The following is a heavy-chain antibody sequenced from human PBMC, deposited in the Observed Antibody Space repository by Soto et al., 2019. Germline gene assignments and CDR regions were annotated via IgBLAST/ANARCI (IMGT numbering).Heavy chain of an antibody. V-gene: IGHV3-23*01. CDR1: GFTFSSYA. CDR2: ISGSGGST. Sequence: GGSLRLSCAASGFTFSSYAMSWVRQAPGKGLEWVSAISGSGGSTYYADSVKGRFTISRDNSKNTLYLQMNSLRAEDTAVYYCAKDHRTYCSSNSCLFDSWGQGTMVTVYS. J-gene: IGHJ4*02. CDR3: AKDHRTYCSSNSCLFDS. D-gene: IGHD2-2*01.